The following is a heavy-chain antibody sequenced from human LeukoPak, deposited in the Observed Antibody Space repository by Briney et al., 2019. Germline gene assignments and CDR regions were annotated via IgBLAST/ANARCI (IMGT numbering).Heavy chain of an antibody. V-gene: IGHV1-69*05. D-gene: IGHD2-2*01. CDR2: IIPIFGTA. CDR3: ARGSLPIVVLPAALDD. J-gene: IGHJ4*02. CDR1: GGTFISYA. Sequence: SVKVSCKASGGTFISYAITWVRQAPGQGLEWMGRIIPIFGTANYAQKFQGRVTITTDESTSTAYMELSSLRSEDTAVYYCARGSLPIVVLPAALDDWGQGTLVTVSS.